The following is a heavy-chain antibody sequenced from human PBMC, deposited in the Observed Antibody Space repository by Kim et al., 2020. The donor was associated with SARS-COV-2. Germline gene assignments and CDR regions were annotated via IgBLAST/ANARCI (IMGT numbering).Heavy chain of an antibody. CDR3: TTRRGLGY. CDR2: IKNKSADGTT. D-gene: IGHD3-16*01. V-gene: IGHV3-15*01. Sequence: GGSLRLSCAGSGFIFSDAWMSWVRQVPGKGLEWVGRIKNKSADGTTDYAAPVKGRFTISRDDSKNMAYLEMNSLTNEDIGLCYCTTRRGLGYWGQGTLAT. CDR1: GFIFSDAW. J-gene: IGHJ4*02.